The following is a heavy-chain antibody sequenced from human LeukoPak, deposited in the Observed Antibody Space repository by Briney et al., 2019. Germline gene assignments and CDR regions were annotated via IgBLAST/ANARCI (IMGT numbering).Heavy chain of an antibody. D-gene: IGHD3-22*01. V-gene: IGHV3-23*01. Sequence: PGGSLRLSCAASGFTFTSYAMSWVRQAPGKSPEWVSTISGSGSIINYADSVEGRFTISRDSSKNTLYLQMNSLRADDTAVYYCARVPYYDSTGYPFDQWGQGTLVAVSS. CDR1: GFTFTSYA. CDR2: ISGSGSII. CDR3: ARVPYYDSTGYPFDQ. J-gene: IGHJ4*02.